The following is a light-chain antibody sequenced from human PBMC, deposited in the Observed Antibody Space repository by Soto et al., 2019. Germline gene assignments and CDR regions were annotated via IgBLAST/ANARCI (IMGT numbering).Light chain of an antibody. V-gene: IGKV3-15*01. CDR2: GAS. J-gene: IGKJ1*01. CDR1: QSVSSN. CDR3: QQYNNWPPR. Sequence: EIVMTQSPATLSVSPGERATLSCRASQSVSSNLAWYQQKPGQAPRLLIYGASTRATGIPARFSGSGSGTEFTLNISSLQSEDFAVYYCQQYNNWPPRFGQGTKVEIK.